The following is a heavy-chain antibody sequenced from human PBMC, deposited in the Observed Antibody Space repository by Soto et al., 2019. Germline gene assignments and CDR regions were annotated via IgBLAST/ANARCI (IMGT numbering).Heavy chain of an antibody. D-gene: IGHD3-10*01. CDR2: INPNSGGT. J-gene: IGHJ4*02. CDR3: ARDRGTYGLNPPDY. Sequence: ASVKVSCKASGYTFTTYSMHWVRQAPGQGLEWMGWINPNSGGTNYAQKFQGWVTLTRDTSISTFYMELSSLKADDTAVYYCARDRGTYGLNPPDYCGQGTPVTVSA. CDR1: GYTFTTYS. V-gene: IGHV1-2*04.